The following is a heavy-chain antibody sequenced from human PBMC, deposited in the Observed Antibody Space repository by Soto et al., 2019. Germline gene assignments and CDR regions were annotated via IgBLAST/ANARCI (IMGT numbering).Heavy chain of an antibody. Sequence: PGGSLRLSCAASGFTFISYSMNWVRQAPGKGLEWVSSISSSSYIYYADSVKGRFTISRDNAKNSLYLQMNSLRAEDTAVYYCASLRDPYSSSWLYYYGMDVWGQGTTVTVSS. CDR2: ISSSSYI. CDR1: GFTFISYS. D-gene: IGHD6-13*01. J-gene: IGHJ6*02. V-gene: IGHV3-21*01. CDR3: ASLRDPYSSSWLYYYGMDV.